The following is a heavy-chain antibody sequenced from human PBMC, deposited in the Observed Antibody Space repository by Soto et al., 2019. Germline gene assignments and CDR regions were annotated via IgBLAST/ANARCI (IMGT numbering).Heavy chain of an antibody. J-gene: IGHJ3*02. CDR1: GFTFRSYG. D-gene: IGHD6-13*01. V-gene: IGHV3-30-3*01. CDR3: ARTAGGRVRGALDI. Sequence: QEQLVESGGGVVQPGRSLRLSCVASGFTFRSYGMHWVRQAPGKGLEWVAVMSDDESKKYYAESVKGRFTISRDNSKNTLFLQMDTLISEDTAVYYCARTAGGRVRGALDIWGQGTMVTVSS. CDR2: MSDDESKK.